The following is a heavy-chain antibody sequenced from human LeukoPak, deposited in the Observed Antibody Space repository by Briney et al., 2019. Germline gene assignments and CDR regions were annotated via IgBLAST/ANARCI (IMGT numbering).Heavy chain of an antibody. CDR3: ARDGVVAANYGMDV. V-gene: IGHV1-18*01. CDR1: GYTITSDG. D-gene: IGHD2-15*01. Sequence: GSVKVSCKASGYTITSDGISWVRQAPGQGLEWMGWISAYNGNTNYAQKLQGRVTMTTDTSTSTAYMELRSLRSDDTAVYYCARDGVVAANYGMDVWGQGTTVTVSS. CDR2: ISAYNGNT. J-gene: IGHJ6*02.